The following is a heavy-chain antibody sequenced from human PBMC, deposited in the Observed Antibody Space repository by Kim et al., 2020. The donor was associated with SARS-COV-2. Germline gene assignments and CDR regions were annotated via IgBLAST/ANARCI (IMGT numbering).Heavy chain of an antibody. Sequence: GGSLRLSCAASGFTFSSYAMHWVRQAPGKGLEWVAVISYDGSNKYYADSVKGRFTISRDNSKNTLYLQMNSLRAEDTAVYYCARERGITMIVAFDYWGQGTLVTVSS. CDR3: ARERGITMIVAFDY. J-gene: IGHJ4*02. V-gene: IGHV3-30*04. CDR2: ISYDGSNK. D-gene: IGHD3-22*01. CDR1: GFTFSSYA.